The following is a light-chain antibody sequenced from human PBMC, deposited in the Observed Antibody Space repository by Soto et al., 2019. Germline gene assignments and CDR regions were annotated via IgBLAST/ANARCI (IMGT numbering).Light chain of an antibody. CDR1: SSDVGGYNY. V-gene: IGLV2-14*03. CDR3: SSYTSTSTLVI. Sequence: QSALTQPASGSGSPGQSITISCTGTSSDVGGYNYVAWYQHHPGKAPKVMIYDVSNRPSGVSNRFSGSKSGNTASLTISGLQAEDEADYYCSSYTSTSTLVIFGGGTKLTVL. CDR2: DVS. J-gene: IGLJ2*01.